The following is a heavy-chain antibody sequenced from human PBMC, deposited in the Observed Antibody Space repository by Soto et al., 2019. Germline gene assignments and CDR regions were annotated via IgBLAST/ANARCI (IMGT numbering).Heavy chain of an antibody. D-gene: IGHD3-22*01. CDR1: GFTFSTDA. Sequence: VQLVQSGGGVVQPGGSLRLSCVASGFTFSTDAMHWVRQAPGKGLEWVSAISSDGNNKDYGDSVKGRFTISRGNSKNTLDLQVNSLRAEDTALYYCAKDWGVYVGSADFSDYVAYGGQGAVVTVSS. CDR3: AKDWGVYVGSADFSDYVAY. V-gene: IGHV3-30*18. CDR2: ISSDGNNK. J-gene: IGHJ4*02.